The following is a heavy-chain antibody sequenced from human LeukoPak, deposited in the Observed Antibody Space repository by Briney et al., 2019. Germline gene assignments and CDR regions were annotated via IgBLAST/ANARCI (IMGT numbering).Heavy chain of an antibody. CDR2: IIPILGIA. D-gene: IGHD6-6*01. Sequence: SVKVSCKASGGTFSSYAISWVRQAPGQGLEWMGRIIPILGIANYAQKFQGRVTITRNTSISTAYMELSSLRSEDTAVYYCARDSEYSSLGTWDDAFDIWGQGTMVTVSS. V-gene: IGHV1-69*04. CDR1: GGTFSSYA. J-gene: IGHJ3*02. CDR3: ARDSEYSSLGTWDDAFDI.